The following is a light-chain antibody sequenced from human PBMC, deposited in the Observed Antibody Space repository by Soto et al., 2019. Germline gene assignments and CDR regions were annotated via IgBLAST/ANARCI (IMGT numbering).Light chain of an antibody. CDR2: RNN. CDR1: SSNIGSNT. Sequence: QSVLTQPPSTSGTPGQRVTIPCSGSSSNIGSNTVNWYQQLPGTAPKLLIYRNNQRPSGVPDRFSGSKSGTSASLAISGLQSEDEADYYCAAWDGSLKGYVFATGTKVTVL. J-gene: IGLJ1*01. V-gene: IGLV1-44*01. CDR3: AAWDGSLKGYV.